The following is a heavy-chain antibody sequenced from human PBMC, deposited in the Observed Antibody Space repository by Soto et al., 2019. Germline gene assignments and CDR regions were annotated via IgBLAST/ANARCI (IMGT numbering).Heavy chain of an antibody. CDR2: INAGNGNT. CDR1: GYTFTSYA. V-gene: IGHV1-3*01. Sequence: ASVKVSCKASGYTFTSYAMHLVRQAPGQRLEWMGRINAGNGNTKYSQKFQGRVTITRDTSASTAYMELSSLRSEDKAVYYCAKTSIVVVPAATPYYYYYMDVWGKGTTVTVSS. D-gene: IGHD2-2*01. J-gene: IGHJ6*03. CDR3: AKTSIVVVPAATPYYYYYMDV.